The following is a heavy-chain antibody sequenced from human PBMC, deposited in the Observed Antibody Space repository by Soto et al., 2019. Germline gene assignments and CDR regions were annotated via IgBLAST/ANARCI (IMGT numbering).Heavy chain of an antibody. J-gene: IGHJ4*02. D-gene: IGHD1-20*01. V-gene: IGHV1-3*05. Sequence: QVQLVQSGAEEKKPGASVKVSCKASGYTFTSYAMHWVRQAPGQRLEWMGWINAGNGNTKYSQKSQARVTITTDKSASTADMALRSLRSADTAVSYCARGITLPAPLDYWGQGTLVTVSS. CDR2: INAGNGNT. CDR3: ARGITLPAPLDY. CDR1: GYTFTSYA.